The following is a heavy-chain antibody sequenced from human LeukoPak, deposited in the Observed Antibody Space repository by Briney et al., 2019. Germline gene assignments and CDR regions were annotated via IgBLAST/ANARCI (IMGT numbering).Heavy chain of an antibody. D-gene: IGHD2-2*02. CDR3: ANDPYCSSTSCYMGSKDFYYYYGMDV. V-gene: IGHV1-69*04. CDR2: IIPIFGIA. Sequence: SVKVSCKASGGTFSSYAISWVRQAPGQGLEWMGRIIPIFGIANYAQKFQGRVTITADKSTSTAYMELSSLRSEDTAVYYCANDPYCSSTSCYMGSKDFYYYYGMDVWGQGSTVTVSS. CDR1: GGTFSSYA. J-gene: IGHJ6*02.